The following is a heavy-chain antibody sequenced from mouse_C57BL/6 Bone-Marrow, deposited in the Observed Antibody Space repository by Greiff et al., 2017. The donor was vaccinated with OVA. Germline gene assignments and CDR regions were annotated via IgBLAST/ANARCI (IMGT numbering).Heavy chain of an antibody. Sequence: QVQLKQPGAELVKPGASVKLSCKASGYTFTSYWMHWVKQRPGQGLEWIGMIHPNSGSTNYNEKFKSKATLTVDKSSITAYMQLSSLTSEDSAVYYCARSWLLPYWYFDVWGTGTTVTVSS. CDR3: ARSWLLPYWYFDV. D-gene: IGHD2-3*01. J-gene: IGHJ1*03. V-gene: IGHV1-64*01. CDR2: IHPNSGST. CDR1: GYTFTSYW.